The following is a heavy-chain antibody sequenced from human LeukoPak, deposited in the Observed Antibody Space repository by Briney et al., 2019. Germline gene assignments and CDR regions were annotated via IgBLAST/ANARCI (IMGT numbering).Heavy chain of an antibody. CDR2: ISFDGTNN. CDR3: AKGGYYERPWYFDY. D-gene: IGHD3-22*01. V-gene: IGHV3-30*04. CDR1: AFXFSSFA. Sequence: GGSLRLSCGASAFXFSSFAIHWVRQAPGKGLEWVAVISFDGTNNFYADSVKGRFTISRDNSKNALYLQMNSLRAEDTAVYYCAKGGYYERPWYFDYWGQGTLVTVSS. J-gene: IGHJ4*02.